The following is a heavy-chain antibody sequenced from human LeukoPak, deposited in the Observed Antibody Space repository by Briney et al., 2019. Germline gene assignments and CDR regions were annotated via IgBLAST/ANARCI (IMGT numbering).Heavy chain of an antibody. J-gene: IGHJ5*02. D-gene: IGHD2-15*01. Sequence: SETLSLTCTVSGGSISSGVYYWSWIRQHPGKGLEWIGYIYYSGSTYYNPSLKSRVTISVDTSKNQFSLKLSSVTAADTAVYYCARVGDIANWFDPWGQGTLVTVSS. CDR2: IYYSGST. V-gene: IGHV4-31*03. CDR3: ARVGDIANWFDP. CDR1: GGSISSGVYY.